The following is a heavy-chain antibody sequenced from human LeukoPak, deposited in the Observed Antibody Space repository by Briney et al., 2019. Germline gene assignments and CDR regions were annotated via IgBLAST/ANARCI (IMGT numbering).Heavy chain of an antibody. D-gene: IGHD6-13*01. CDR2: INRNGDST. CDR3: ARVRKQIKYSSSWYYFDY. V-gene: IGHV3-20*04. CDR1: GFTFDDYG. J-gene: IGHJ4*02. Sequence: GGSLRLSCAASGFTFDDYGMSWVRQGPGKGLEWVSAINRNGDSTGYADSVKGRFTISRDNAKNSLYLQMNSLRAEDTAVYYCARVRKQIKYSSSWYYFDYWGQGTLVTVSS.